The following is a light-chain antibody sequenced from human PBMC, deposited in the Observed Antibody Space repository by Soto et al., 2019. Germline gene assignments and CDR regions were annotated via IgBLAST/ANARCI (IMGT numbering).Light chain of an antibody. CDR2: EVS. CDR1: SSDVGSYNR. Sequence: QSVLTQPTSVSGSPGQSVTISCTGTSSDVGSYNRVSWFQQPPGTAPKLLIYEVSNRPSGVPDRISGSKSGNTASLTISGLQAEDEADYYCSSYTSSSTYVFGTGTKVTVL. V-gene: IGLV2-18*02. CDR3: SSYTSSSTYV. J-gene: IGLJ1*01.